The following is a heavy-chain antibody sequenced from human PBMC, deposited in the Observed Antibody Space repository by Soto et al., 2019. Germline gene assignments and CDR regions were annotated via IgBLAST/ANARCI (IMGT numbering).Heavy chain of an antibody. V-gene: IGHV4-34*01. Sequence: PSETLYVTCAVYGGSFSCYYWSWIRQPPGKGLEWIGEINHSGSTNYNPSLKSRVTISVDTSKNQFSLKLSSVTAADTAVYYCARWHPTYLYYYYGMDVWGQGTTVTVSS. CDR3: ARWHPTYLYYYYGMDV. CDR2: INHSGST. J-gene: IGHJ6*02. CDR1: GGSFSCYY.